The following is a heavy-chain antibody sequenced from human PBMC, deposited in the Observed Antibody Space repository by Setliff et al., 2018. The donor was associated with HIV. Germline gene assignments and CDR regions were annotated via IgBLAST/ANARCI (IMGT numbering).Heavy chain of an antibody. Sequence: PGASLMISCKGSGYSFTSYWIGWVRQMPGKGLEWRGIIYPGDSDTRYSPSFQGQVTISADKSISTAYLQWSSLKASDTAMYYCARPNYYDSSGFNDAFDIWGQGTMVTVSS. V-gene: IGHV5-51*01. CDR2: IYPGDSDT. J-gene: IGHJ3*02. CDR1: GYSFTSYW. CDR3: ARPNYYDSSGFNDAFDI. D-gene: IGHD3-22*01.